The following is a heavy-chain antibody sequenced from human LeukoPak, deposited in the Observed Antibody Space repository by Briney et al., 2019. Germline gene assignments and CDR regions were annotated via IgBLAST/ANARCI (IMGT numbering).Heavy chain of an antibody. CDR1: GFTFSSYS. V-gene: IGHV3-21*01. CDR2: VSSSSSYI. J-gene: IGHJ6*03. Sequence: GGSLRLSCAASGFTFSSYSMNWVRQAPGMGLEWVSSVSSSSSYIYYADSVKGRFTISRDNAKNSLYLQMSSLRAEDTAEYYCARARQSYYYMDVWGKGTTVTVSS. CDR3: ARARQSYYYMDV.